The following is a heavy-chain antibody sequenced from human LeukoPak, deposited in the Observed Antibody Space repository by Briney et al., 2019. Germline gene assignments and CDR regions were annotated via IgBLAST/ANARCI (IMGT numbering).Heavy chain of an antibody. CDR1: GFTFSSYE. Sequence: GGSLRLSCAAPGFTFSSYEMNWVRQAPGKGLEWVSYISSSGSTIYYADSVKGRFTISRDNAKNSLYLQMNSLRAEDTAVYYCARDLGIAAAGRDYFDYWGQGTLVTVSS. D-gene: IGHD6-13*01. CDR3: ARDLGIAAAGRDYFDY. V-gene: IGHV3-48*03. CDR2: ISSSGSTI. J-gene: IGHJ4*02.